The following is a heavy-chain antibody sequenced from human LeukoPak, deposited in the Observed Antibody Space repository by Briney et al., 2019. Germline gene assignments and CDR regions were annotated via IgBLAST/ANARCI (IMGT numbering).Heavy chain of an antibody. CDR2: VYYDGST. Sequence: PSETLSLTCTVSGGSISSSNYYWGWIRQPPGKGLARIGSVYYDGSTHYNASLKSRVSITVDPSKNQVPLKMRSLTAADTAVYYCARRVGSTTFFDYWGQGTLVTVSS. CDR1: GGSISSSNYY. V-gene: IGHV4-39*01. J-gene: IGHJ4*02. CDR3: ARRVGSTTFFDY. D-gene: IGHD1-26*01.